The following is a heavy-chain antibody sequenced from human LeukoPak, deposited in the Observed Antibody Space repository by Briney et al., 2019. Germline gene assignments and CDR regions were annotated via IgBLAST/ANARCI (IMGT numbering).Heavy chain of an antibody. D-gene: IGHD3-10*01. CDR1: GFSFSSYW. Sequence: GGSLRLSCEGSGFSFSSYWMTWVRQSPGKGPEWVANIKQDESERYTVDSVKGRFTISRDNAKNSVYLHMNSVRAEDTALYYCARLSAYYYGSFFYYYMDVWGKGTTVTVSS. CDR3: ARLSAYYYGSFFYYYMDV. CDR2: IKQDESER. J-gene: IGHJ6*03. V-gene: IGHV3-7*01.